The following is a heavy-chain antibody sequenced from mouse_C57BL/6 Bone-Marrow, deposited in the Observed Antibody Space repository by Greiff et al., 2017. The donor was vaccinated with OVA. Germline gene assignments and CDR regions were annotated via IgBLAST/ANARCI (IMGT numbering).Heavy chain of an antibody. CDR3: TRKSDDYDAIDY. Sequence: VQLQQPGTELVKPGASVKLSCKASGYTFTSYWMHWVKQRPGQGLEWIGNINPSNGGTKYNEKFKSKATLTVEKSSITAYMQLSSLTSDDSAVYYCTRKSDDYDAIDYWGQGTSVTVSS. CDR1: GYTFTSYW. CDR2: INPSNGGT. V-gene: IGHV1-53*01. J-gene: IGHJ4*01. D-gene: IGHD2-3*01.